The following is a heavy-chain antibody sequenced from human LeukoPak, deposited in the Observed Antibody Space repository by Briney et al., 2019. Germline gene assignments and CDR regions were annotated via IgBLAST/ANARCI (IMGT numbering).Heavy chain of an antibody. D-gene: IGHD3-16*01. J-gene: IGHJ4*02. CDR2: ISWNSGSI. V-gene: IGHV3-9*01. CDR3: EKGSTKAGDYEDLRLLDY. Sequence: HPGRSLRLSCAASGFTFDDYAMHWVRQAPGKGLEWVSGISWNSGSIGYADSVKGRFTISRDNAKNSLYLQMNSLRAEDTALYYGEKGSTKAGDYEDLRLLDYWAKATLATVS. CDR1: GFTFDDYA.